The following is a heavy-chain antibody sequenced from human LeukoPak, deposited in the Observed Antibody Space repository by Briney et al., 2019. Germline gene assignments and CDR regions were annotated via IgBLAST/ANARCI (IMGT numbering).Heavy chain of an antibody. D-gene: IGHD5-24*01. CDR1: GGSISSYY. J-gene: IGHJ3*02. Sequence: SETLSLTCTVSGGSISSYYWSWIRQPPGKGLEWIGYIYYSGSTNYNPSLKSRVTISVDTSKSQFSLKLSSVTAADTAVYYCAREGYGEMATRGAFDIWGQGTMVTVSS. CDR2: IYYSGST. CDR3: AREGYGEMATRGAFDI. V-gene: IGHV4-59*01.